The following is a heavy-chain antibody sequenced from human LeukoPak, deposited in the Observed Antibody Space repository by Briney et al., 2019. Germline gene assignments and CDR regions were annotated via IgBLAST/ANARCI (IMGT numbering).Heavy chain of an antibody. Sequence: ASVKVSCEASGYTFTTYDINWVRQAAGQGLEWMGWMNPNSGNTGNAQKFQGRVTMTRNTSISTAYMELTSLTSKDTAVYFCARIAAPGNRRLNFWGQGTLVTVSS. V-gene: IGHV1-8*01. J-gene: IGHJ4*02. CDR2: MNPNSGNT. CDR3: ARIAAPGNRRLNF. D-gene: IGHD6-13*01. CDR1: GYTFTTYD.